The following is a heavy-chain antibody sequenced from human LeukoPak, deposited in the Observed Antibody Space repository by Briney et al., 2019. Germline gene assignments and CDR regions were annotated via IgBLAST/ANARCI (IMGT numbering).Heavy chain of an antibody. D-gene: IGHD3-3*01. CDR2: ISYDGSNK. V-gene: IGHV3-30*19. J-gene: IGHJ6*02. CDR3: ARDPSRFLEILSYGMDV. Sequence: PGGSLRLSCAASGFTFSNYGMHWVRQAPGKGLEWVAVISYDGSNKYYAESVKGRFTISRDNSKNTLYLQMNSLRGEDTAVYYCARDPSRFLEILSYGMDVWGQGTTVTVSS. CDR1: GFTFSNYG.